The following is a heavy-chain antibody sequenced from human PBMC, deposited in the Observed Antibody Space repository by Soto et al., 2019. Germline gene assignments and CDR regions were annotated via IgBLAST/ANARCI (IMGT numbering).Heavy chain of an antibody. J-gene: IGHJ4*02. V-gene: IGHV4-30-2*01. D-gene: IGHD6-6*01. Sequence: QLQLQESGSGLVKPSQTLSLTCAVSGGSISSGGYSWSWIRQPPGKGLEWIGYIYHSGSTYYHPSLKLLVSISVDRSKTQFSLQLSSVTAADTPVYSCAALIAAPPLLYWHQSTLLTLSS. CDR3: AALIAAPPLLY. CDR1: GGSISSGGYS. CDR2: IYHSGST.